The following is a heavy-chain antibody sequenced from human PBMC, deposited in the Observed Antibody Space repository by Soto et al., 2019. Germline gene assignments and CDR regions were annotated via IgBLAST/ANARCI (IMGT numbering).Heavy chain of an antibody. CDR3: ARRYGYYFDY. CDR2: INHSGST. J-gene: IGHJ4*02. CDR1: GGSISSGGYS. Sequence: TSETLSLTRAVSGGSISSGGYSWSWIRQPPGKGLEWIGEINHSGSTNYNPSLKSRVTISVDTSKNQFSLKLSSVTAADTAVYYCARRYGYYFDYWGQGTLVTVSS. D-gene: IGHD3-9*01. V-gene: IGHV4-30-2*01.